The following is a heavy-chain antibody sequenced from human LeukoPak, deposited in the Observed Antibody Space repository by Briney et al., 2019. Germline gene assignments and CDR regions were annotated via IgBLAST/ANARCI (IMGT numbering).Heavy chain of an antibody. J-gene: IGHJ4*02. CDR1: GFTFSSYG. V-gene: IGHV3-33*01. D-gene: IGHD1-26*01. Sequence: GGSLRLSCAASGFTFSSYGMNWVRQAPGKGLEWVAVIWYDGSNKYYADSVNGRFTISRDNSKNTLYLQMNSLRAEDTAVYYCARGHSGSYPSRAFDYWGQGTLVTVSS. CDR2: IWYDGSNK. CDR3: ARGHSGSYPSRAFDY.